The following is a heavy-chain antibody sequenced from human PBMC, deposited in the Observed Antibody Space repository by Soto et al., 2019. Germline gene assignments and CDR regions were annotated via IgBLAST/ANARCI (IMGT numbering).Heavy chain of an antibody. CDR2: INHSGST. Sequence: SETLSLTCAVYGGSFSGYYWSWIRQPPGKGLEWIGEINHSGSTNYNPSLKSRVTISVDTSKNQFPLKLSSVTAADTAVYYCARTTTVTTSAFDYWGQGTLVTVSS. D-gene: IGHD4-17*01. J-gene: IGHJ4*02. V-gene: IGHV4-34*01. CDR1: GGSFSGYY. CDR3: ARTTTVTTSAFDY.